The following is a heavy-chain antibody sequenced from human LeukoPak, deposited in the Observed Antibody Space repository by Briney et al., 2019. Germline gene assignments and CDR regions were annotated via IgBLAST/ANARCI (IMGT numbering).Heavy chain of an antibody. CDR1: GFTFSSYA. CDR3: AKGSVGARYFDY. D-gene: IGHD1-26*01. CDR2: ISGSGGST. J-gene: IGHJ4*02. Sequence: GGSLRLAWAASGFTFSSYAMSWVRQAPGKGLEWVSAISGSGGSTYYADSVKGRFTISRDNSKNTLYLQMNSLRAEDTAVYYCAKGSVGARYFDYWGQGTLVTVSS. V-gene: IGHV3-23*01.